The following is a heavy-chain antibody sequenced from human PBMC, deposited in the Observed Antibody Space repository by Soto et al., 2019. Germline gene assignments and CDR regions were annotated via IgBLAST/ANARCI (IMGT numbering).Heavy chain of an antibody. V-gene: IGHV1-46*01. Sequence: QVQLVQSGAEVKKPGASVKVSCKASGYTFTSYYMHWMRQAPGQGLEGMGIINPSGVSTNYAQKFQGRFTMTRDTSTSTVYMDLSSLRSEDTAVYYCARHLAAGDYWGQGTVVTVSS. D-gene: IGHD6-13*01. J-gene: IGHJ4*02. CDR2: INPSGVST. CDR1: GYTFTSYY. CDR3: ARHLAAGDY.